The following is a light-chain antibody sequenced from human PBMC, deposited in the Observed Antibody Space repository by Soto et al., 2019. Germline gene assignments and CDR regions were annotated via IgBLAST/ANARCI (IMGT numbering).Light chain of an antibody. CDR1: RSNVGRNA. Sequence: QLVLTQPPSASGTPGQSVTISCSGSRSNVGRNAVSWYQQVPGMAPKLLVFATDKRPSGVPGRFSGSASGASASLAVSGLQPEDEAHYYCAAWDDTLNGPQFGGGTKVTVL. CDR3: AAWDDTLNGPQ. CDR2: ATD. J-gene: IGLJ2*01. V-gene: IGLV1-44*01.